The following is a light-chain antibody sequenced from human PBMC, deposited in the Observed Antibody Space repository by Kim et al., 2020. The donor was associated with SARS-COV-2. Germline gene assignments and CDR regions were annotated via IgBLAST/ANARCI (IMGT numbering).Light chain of an antibody. Sequence: LTQPASVSGSPGQSITISCTGTSSDVGGYNYVSWYQQHPGKAPKLMIYDVSNRPSGVSNRFSGSKSGNTASLTISGLQAEDEADYYCSSYTSSSTRVFGGGTQLTVL. CDR3: SSYTSSSTRV. CDR1: SSDVGGYNY. J-gene: IGLJ2*01. CDR2: DVS. V-gene: IGLV2-14*03.